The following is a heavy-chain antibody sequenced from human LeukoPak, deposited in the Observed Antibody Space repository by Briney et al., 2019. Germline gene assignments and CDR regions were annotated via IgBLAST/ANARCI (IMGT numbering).Heavy chain of an antibody. J-gene: IGHJ3*02. D-gene: IGHD1-1*01. CDR1: GYTFTTYW. Sequence: GESLKISCKASGYTFTTYWIGWVRQMPGKGLEWMGIIYPGDSDTRYSPSFQGQVTISADKSISTAYLQWSSLKASDTAMYYCARHRTTGTTHAFDIWGQGTMVTVSS. CDR3: ARHRTTGTTHAFDI. V-gene: IGHV5-51*01. CDR2: IYPGDSDT.